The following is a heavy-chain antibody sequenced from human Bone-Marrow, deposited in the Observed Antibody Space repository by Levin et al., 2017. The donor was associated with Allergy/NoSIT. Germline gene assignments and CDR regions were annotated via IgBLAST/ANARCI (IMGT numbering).Heavy chain of an antibody. Sequence: HPGESLKISCAASGFIFSTYGIHWVRQAPGKGLEWVALISYDGRSEFYADSVKGRSTISRDNSKNTLYLQMNSLRAEDTAVYYCAKDQEDEDSSGLYHYGMDVWGQGTTVIVSS. CDR3: AKDQEDEDSSGLYHYGMDV. J-gene: IGHJ6*02. CDR1: GFIFSTYG. CDR2: ISYDGRSE. V-gene: IGHV3-30*18. D-gene: IGHD6-25*01.